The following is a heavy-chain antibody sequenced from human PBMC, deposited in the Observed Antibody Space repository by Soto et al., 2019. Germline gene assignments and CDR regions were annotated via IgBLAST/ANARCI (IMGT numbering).Heavy chain of an antibody. Sequence: SETLSLTYSVSGGNFSGYFWTWIRQPPGKGLEWLAEINHSGITNYNPSVESRVSMSVDTSKNQFSLRLYSVTAADTAVYYCVRGPYNYNSRYFDYWGQGTLVTVSS. CDR2: INHSGIT. CDR1: GGNFSGYF. D-gene: IGHD1-1*01. CDR3: VRGPYNYNSRYFDY. J-gene: IGHJ4*02. V-gene: IGHV4-34*01.